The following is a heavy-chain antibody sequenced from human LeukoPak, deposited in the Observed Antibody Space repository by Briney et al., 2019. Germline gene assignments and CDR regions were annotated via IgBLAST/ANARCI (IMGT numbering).Heavy chain of an antibody. CDR1: GFTFSGYG. J-gene: IGHJ4*02. V-gene: IGHV3-21*01. CDR2: FGTRSTSI. Sequence: GGSLRLSCTASGFTFSGYGMNWIRQAPGKGLEWVSSFGTRSTSIYHAGSVKGRFAISRDNAKNSLYLQMNSLRAEDTALYYCAREVSEGFDFWGQGTLVTVSS. CDR3: AREVSEGFDF. D-gene: IGHD3-22*01.